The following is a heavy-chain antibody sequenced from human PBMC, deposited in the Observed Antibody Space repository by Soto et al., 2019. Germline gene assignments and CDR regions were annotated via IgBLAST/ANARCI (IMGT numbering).Heavy chain of an antibody. Sequence: QVQLQESGPGLVKPSQTLSLTCTVSGGSISSGGYYWSWIRQHPGKGLEWIGYIHYSGSTYYNPSLKSRVTLPVDTSKHQFSLKLSSVTAAYTAVYYCARDPYAGGYFDYWGQGTLVTVSS. V-gene: IGHV4-31*03. CDR1: GGSISSGGYY. CDR3: ARDPYAGGYFDY. J-gene: IGHJ4*02. CDR2: IHYSGST. D-gene: IGHD2-2*01.